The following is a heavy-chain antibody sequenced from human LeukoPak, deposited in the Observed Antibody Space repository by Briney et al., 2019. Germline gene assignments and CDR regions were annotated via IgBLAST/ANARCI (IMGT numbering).Heavy chain of an antibody. CDR1: GGSVSSGSYY. Sequence: SETLSLTCTVSGGSVSSGSYYWSWIRQPPGKGLEWIGYIYYSGSTNYNPSLKSRVTISVDTSKIQFSLKLSSVTAADTAVYYCARGVYCGGDCYSSPFDYWGQGTLVTVSS. CDR3: ARGVYCGGDCYSSPFDY. V-gene: IGHV4-61*01. CDR2: IYYSGST. J-gene: IGHJ4*02. D-gene: IGHD2-21*02.